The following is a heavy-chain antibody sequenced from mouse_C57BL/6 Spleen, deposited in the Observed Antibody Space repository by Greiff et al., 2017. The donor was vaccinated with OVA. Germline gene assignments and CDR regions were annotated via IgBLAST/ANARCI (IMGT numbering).Heavy chain of an antibody. CDR3: AILDYYGSIDY. Sequence: EVQLQQSGPELVKPGASVKISCKASGYTFTDYYMNWVKQSHGKSLEWIGDINPNNGGTSYNQKFKGKATLTVDKSSSTAYMELRSLTSEDSAVYYCAILDYYGSIDYWGQGTTLTVSS. CDR2: INPNNGGT. V-gene: IGHV1-26*01. CDR1: GYTFTDYY. J-gene: IGHJ2*01. D-gene: IGHD1-1*01.